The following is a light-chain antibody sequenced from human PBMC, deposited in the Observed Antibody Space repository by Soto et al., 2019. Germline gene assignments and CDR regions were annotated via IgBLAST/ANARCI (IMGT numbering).Light chain of an antibody. CDR2: GAS. J-gene: IGKJ1*01. CDR3: QQYDKWPPWT. Sequence: EIVMTQSTASLSVSPGERATLSCRASQSVSSNLAWYQQKPGQAPRLLIYGASTRATGVPARFSGSGSGTEFYLTISSLQSEDFAVYHCQQYDKWPPWTVGQGTKVEI. V-gene: IGKV3-15*01. CDR1: QSVSSN.